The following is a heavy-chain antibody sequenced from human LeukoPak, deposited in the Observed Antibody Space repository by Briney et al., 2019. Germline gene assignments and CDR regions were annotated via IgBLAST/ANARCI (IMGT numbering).Heavy chain of an antibody. CDR3: ARAGIVVVPAATDYFDY. J-gene: IGHJ4*02. V-gene: IGHV4-30-4*08. CDR2: IYYSGST. CDR1: GGSISSGDYY. D-gene: IGHD2-2*01. Sequence: SQTLSLTCTVSGGSISSGDYYWSWIRQPPGKGLEWIGYIYYSGSTYYNPSLKSRVAISVDTSKNQFSLKLSSVTAADTAVYYRARAGIVVVPAATDYFDYWGQGTLVTVSS.